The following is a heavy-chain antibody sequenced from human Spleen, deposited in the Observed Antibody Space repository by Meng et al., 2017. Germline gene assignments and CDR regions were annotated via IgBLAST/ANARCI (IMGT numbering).Heavy chain of an antibody. V-gene: IGHV1-18*01. Sequence: ASVNVSRKASGYTFTSYGISWVRQAPGQGLEWMGWISAYNGNTNYAQKLQGRVTMTTDTSTSTAYMELRSPRSDDTAVYYCARVIFGNYYDSSGYYDYWGQGTLVTVSS. CDR2: ISAYNGNT. CDR1: GYTFTSYG. J-gene: IGHJ4*02. D-gene: IGHD3-22*01. CDR3: ARVIFGNYYDSSGYYDY.